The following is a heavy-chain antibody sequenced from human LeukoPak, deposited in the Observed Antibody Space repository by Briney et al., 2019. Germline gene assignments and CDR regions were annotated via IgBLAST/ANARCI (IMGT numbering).Heavy chain of an antibody. CDR1: GGSISSYY. Sequence: SETLSLTCTVSGGSISSYYWSWTRQPPGKGLEWIGYIYYSGSTNYNPSLKSRVTISVDTSKNQFSLKLSSVTAADTAVYYCARAKYSSGWYDYWGQGTLVTVSS. D-gene: IGHD6-19*01. J-gene: IGHJ4*02. CDR3: ARAKYSSGWYDY. V-gene: IGHV4-59*01. CDR2: IYYSGST.